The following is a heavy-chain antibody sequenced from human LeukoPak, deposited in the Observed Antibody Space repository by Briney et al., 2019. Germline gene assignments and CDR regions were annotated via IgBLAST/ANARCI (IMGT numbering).Heavy chain of an antibody. V-gene: IGHV3-74*01. CDR1: GFTFSSYW. J-gene: IGHJ4*02. D-gene: IGHD5-24*01. Sequence: PGGSLRLSCAASGFTFSSYWMHWVRQAPGKGLVWVSRISTDGSTTLYSDSVKGRFTISRDNAKNTLYLQMNSLRAEDTAVYYCGSSEDGYIDYWGQGTLVSVSS. CDR3: GSSEDGYIDY. CDR2: ISTDGSTT.